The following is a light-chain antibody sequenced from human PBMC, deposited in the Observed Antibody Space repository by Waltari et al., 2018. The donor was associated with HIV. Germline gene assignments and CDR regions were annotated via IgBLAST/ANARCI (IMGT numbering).Light chain of an antibody. Sequence: QSALTQPASVSGSPGQSITFSCTGTSSNIGTYHLVSWHQQHPGKAPKTLIYEVSQRPSGVSNRFSGSKSGNTASLTISGLQAEDEADYYCCSYAGSSTLVFGGGTKVTVL. CDR1: SSNIGTYHL. V-gene: IGLV2-23*02. J-gene: IGLJ3*02. CDR3: CSYAGSSTLV. CDR2: EVS.